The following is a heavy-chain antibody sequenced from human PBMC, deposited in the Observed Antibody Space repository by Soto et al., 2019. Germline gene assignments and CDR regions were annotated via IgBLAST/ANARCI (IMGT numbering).Heavy chain of an antibody. Sequence: PSETLSLTCTVSGASVGRDDYYWSWIRQQPGKGLEWIGYIYYSGNTNYNPSLKSRLTTSVDTSKNQFSLQLRSVTAADTAVYYCARTWIGSPFDFWGQGSLVTVSS. CDR1: GASVGRDDYY. V-gene: IGHV4-31*03. J-gene: IGHJ4*02. CDR3: ARTWIGSPFDF. CDR2: IYYSGNT. D-gene: IGHD5-12*01.